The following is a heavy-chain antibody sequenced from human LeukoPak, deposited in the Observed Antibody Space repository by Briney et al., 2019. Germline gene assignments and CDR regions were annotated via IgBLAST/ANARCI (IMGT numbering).Heavy chain of an antibody. CDR1: GFTFSSYW. Sequence: GGSLRLSCAASGFTFSSYWMSWVRQAPGKGLEWVANIKQDASGKYYVDSVEGRCTFSRDKDKNSLYLQMKSLRAEDTAVYHCARDDIVVVPAATGVGGPRPCYYYGIDLWGQGTTVTVSS. CDR3: ARDDIVVVPAATGVGGPRPCYYYGIDL. J-gene: IGHJ6*02. CDR2: IKQDASGK. V-gene: IGHV3-7*01. D-gene: IGHD2-2*01.